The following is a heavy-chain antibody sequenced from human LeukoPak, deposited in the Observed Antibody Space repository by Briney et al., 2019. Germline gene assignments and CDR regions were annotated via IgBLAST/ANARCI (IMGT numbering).Heavy chain of an antibody. Sequence: GGSLRLSCAASGFTFSSYSMNWVRQAPGKGLEWVSYISSSSSTIYYADSVKGRFTISRDNAKNTLYLQMNSLRAEDTAVYYCARDREDSEDYWGQGTLVTVSS. CDR1: GFTFSSYS. V-gene: IGHV3-48*04. D-gene: IGHD2-15*01. CDR3: ARDREDSEDY. J-gene: IGHJ4*02. CDR2: ISSSSSTI.